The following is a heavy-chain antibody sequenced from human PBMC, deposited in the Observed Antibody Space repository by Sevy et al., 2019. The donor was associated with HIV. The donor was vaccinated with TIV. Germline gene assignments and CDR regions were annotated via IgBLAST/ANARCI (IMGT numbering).Heavy chain of an antibody. J-gene: IGHJ3*02. V-gene: IGHV3-53*01. CDR1: GFTVGSNY. CDR2: IYSGVTT. Sequence: GGSLRLSCAASGFTVGSNYMSWVRQAPGKGLEWVSIIYSGVTTSYADSVKGRFTISRDNSKNTLYLQMISLRAEETAVYYCARVSVYYYDSSGYYTTGNAFDIWGQGTMVTVSS. D-gene: IGHD3-22*01. CDR3: ARVSVYYYDSSGYYTTGNAFDI.